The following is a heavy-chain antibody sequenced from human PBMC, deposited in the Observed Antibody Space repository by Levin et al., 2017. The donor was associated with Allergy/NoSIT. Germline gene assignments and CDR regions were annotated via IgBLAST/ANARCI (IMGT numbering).Heavy chain of an antibody. CDR2: LKPNGTEK. V-gene: IGHV3-7*01. D-gene: IGHD1-1*01. CDR1: GFTFSTSW. CDR3: ARDVAYKAFDI. J-gene: IGHJ3*02. Sequence: LSLTCAASGFTFSTSWMNWVRQAPGKGLEWVASLKPNGTEKFYVESVEGRFTISRDNAKNSVFLQLSSLRGEDTALYYCARDVAYKAFDIWGQGTMVTVSS.